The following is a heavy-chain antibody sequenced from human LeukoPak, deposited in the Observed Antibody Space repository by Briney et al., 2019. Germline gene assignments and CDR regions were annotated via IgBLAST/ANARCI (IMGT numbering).Heavy chain of an antibody. D-gene: IGHD3-10*01. CDR2: INQSGSP. V-gene: IGHV4-34*01. Sequence: SETLFLTCAVYGGSLSGYYWSWIRQPPGKGLEWIEEINQSGSPNYNPSLKSRVTISVDTSKNQFSLKLSSVTAADTAVFYGARGINGSGSYPDFDYGGRGNLHTVS. CDR3: ARGINGSGSYPDFDY. CDR1: GGSLSGYY. J-gene: IGHJ4*02.